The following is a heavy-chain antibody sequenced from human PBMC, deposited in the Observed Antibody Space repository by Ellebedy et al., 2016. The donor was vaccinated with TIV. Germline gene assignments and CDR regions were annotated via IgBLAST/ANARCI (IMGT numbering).Heavy chain of an antibody. CDR3: ARQGGATRPCSAFDI. V-gene: IGHV4-34*01. J-gene: IGHJ3*02. D-gene: IGHD1-26*01. CDR1: GGSFSGYY. Sequence: SETLSLTCAVYGGSFSGYYWSWIRQPPGKGLEWIGEINHSGSTNYNPSLKSRVTISVDTSKNQFSLRLSSVTAADTAVYYCARQGGATRPCSAFDIWGQGTMVTVSS. CDR2: INHSGST.